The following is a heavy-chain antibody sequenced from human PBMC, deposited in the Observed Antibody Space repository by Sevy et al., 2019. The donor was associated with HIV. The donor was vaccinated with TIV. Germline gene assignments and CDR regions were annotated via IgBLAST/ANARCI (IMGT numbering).Heavy chain of an antibody. J-gene: IGHJ5*02. CDR3: VRGNNLGELGYSFDP. CDR1: GFTFSSYD. Sequence: GGSLRLSCAASGFTFSSYDMHWVRQVTGQGLEWVSGIGIAGDTYYPGSVKGRFTISRENARNSLDLQMNSLRAGDTAVYYSVRGNNLGELGYSFDPWGQGTLVTLSS. D-gene: IGHD3-10*01. V-gene: IGHV3-13*01. CDR2: IGIAGDT.